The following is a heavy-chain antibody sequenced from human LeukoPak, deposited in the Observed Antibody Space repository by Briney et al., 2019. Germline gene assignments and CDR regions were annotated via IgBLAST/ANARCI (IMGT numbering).Heavy chain of an antibody. V-gene: IGHV3-23*01. CDR3: ASASDFGVGYGMDV. Sequence: GGSLRLSCAASGFTFSSYAMSWVREAPGKGLEWGSAISGSGGSTYYADSVKGRFTISRDNSKNTLYLQMNSLRAEDTAVYDCASASDFGVGYGMDVWGQGTTVTVSS. D-gene: IGHD3-3*01. J-gene: IGHJ6*02. CDR1: GFTFSSYA. CDR2: ISGSGGST.